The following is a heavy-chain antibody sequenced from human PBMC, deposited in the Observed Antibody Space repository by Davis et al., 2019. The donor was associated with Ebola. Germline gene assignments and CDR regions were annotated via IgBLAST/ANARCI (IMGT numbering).Heavy chain of an antibody. J-gene: IGHJ3*02. D-gene: IGHD3-22*01. Sequence: ASVKVSCKASGYGFTSYYMHWVRQAPGQGLEWMGIINPITGGTSYAQNFQVRVNMTRDTPTSTVYMELSSLRSEDTAVYYCAREGGRYYDSSGYVFDIWGQGTMVKVSS. CDR1: GYGFTSYY. CDR3: AREGGRYYDSSGYVFDI. CDR2: INPITGGT. V-gene: IGHV1-46*01.